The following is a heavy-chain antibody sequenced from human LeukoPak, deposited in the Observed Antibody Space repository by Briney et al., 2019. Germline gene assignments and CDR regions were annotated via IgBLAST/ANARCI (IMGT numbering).Heavy chain of an antibody. CDR3: TTRTTVDSDP. Sequence: GGSLRLSCAASGFTFSGSAMHWVRQASGKGLEWVGRIRSKANSYATAYAASVKGRFTISRDDSKNTAYLQMNSLKTEDTAVYYCTTRTTVDSDPWGQGTLVTVSS. J-gene: IGHJ5*02. D-gene: IGHD4-23*01. V-gene: IGHV3-73*01. CDR1: GFTFSGSA. CDR2: IRSKANSYAT.